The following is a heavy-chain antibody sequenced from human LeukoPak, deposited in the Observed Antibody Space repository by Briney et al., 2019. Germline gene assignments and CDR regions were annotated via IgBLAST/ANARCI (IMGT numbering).Heavy chain of an antibody. CDR1: GFIFRNYG. V-gene: IGHV3-23*01. D-gene: IGHD3-9*01. CDR3: TKDYCGKFCSAV. CDR2: ISGTGGTT. J-gene: IGHJ6*02. Sequence: PGGSLRLSCAASGFIFRNYGMSWVRQAPGKGLEWVSAISGTGGTTYFADSVKGRFTISRDNSKNTLYLQMSSLRAEDTAKYYCTKDYCGKFCSAVWGQGTTVTVSS.